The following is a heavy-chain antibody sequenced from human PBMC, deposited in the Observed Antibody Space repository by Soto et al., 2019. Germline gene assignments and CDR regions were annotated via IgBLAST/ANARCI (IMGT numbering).Heavy chain of an antibody. CDR1: GGTFSSYT. J-gene: IGHJ2*01. Sequence: QVQLVQSGAEVKKPGSSVKVSCKASGGTFSSYTISWVRQAPGQGLEWMGRIIPILGIANYAQKFQGRVTITADKSTSTDYMELSSLRSEDTAVYYCARATYGDSGYFDLWGRGTLVTVSS. V-gene: IGHV1-69*02. CDR2: IIPILGIA. CDR3: ARATYGDSGYFDL. D-gene: IGHD4-17*01.